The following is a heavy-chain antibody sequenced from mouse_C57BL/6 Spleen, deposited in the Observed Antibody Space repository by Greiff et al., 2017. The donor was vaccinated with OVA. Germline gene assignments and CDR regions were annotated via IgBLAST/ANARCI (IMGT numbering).Heavy chain of an antibody. Sequence: QVQLQQSGPELVKPGASVKLSCKASGYTFTSYDINWVKQRPGQGLEWIGWIYPRDGSTKYNEKFKGKATLTVDTSSSTAYMELHSLTSEDSAVYFCARRGITTVVGGYFDVWGTGTTVTVSS. D-gene: IGHD1-1*01. CDR1: GYTFTSYD. CDR3: ARRGITTVVGGYFDV. CDR2: IYPRDGST. V-gene: IGHV1-85*01. J-gene: IGHJ1*03.